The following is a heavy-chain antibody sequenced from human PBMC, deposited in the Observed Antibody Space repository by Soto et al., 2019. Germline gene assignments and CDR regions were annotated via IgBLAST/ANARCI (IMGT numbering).Heavy chain of an antibody. CDR3: ARVIITATGTSGFDS. J-gene: IGHJ4*02. V-gene: IGHV4-30-4*01. Sequence: QVQLQESGPGLVKPSQTLSLTCTVSGGSIKGSDYYWSWIRQPPGKGLEWIGYVYYSESAYYNPSLQSRGFISIDTSKNQFSLTLSSVTAADTAVYYCARVIITATGTSGFDSWGQGTLVTVSS. D-gene: IGHD6-13*01. CDR2: VYYSESA. CDR1: GGSIKGSDYY.